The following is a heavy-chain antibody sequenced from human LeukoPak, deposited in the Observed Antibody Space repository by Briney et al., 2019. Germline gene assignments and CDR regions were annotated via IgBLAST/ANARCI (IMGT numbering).Heavy chain of an antibody. CDR3: ARGYCSGGTCYLVENWFDP. V-gene: IGHV1-2*06. Sequence: EASVKVSCKASGYTFTVYYMYWVRQAPGQGLEWMGRINPNSGDTDYQGRVTMTRDTSISTAYMELTNLRSDDTAVYYCARGYCSGGTCYLVENWFDPWGQGTLVTVSS. CDR1: GYTFTVYY. D-gene: IGHD2-15*01. J-gene: IGHJ5*02. CDR2: INPNSGDT.